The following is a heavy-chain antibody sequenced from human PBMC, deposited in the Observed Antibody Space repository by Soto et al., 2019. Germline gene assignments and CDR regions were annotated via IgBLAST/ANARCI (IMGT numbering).Heavy chain of an antibody. CDR3: SFDS. CDR1: GFTFSDYW. Sequence: EVQLVESGGDLVQPGGSLRLSCAASGFTFSDYWMHWVRQAPGQGLVWVSRIDSDGKRTSYADSVKGRFTISRDNAENTLYLQMNSLSSCARDVQLQSFDSWGQGTLVTVSS. CDR2: IDSDGKRT. V-gene: IGHV3-74*01. J-gene: IGHJ4*02. D-gene: IGHD2-15*01.